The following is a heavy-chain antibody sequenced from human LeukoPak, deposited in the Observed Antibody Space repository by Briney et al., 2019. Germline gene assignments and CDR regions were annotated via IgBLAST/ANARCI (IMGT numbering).Heavy chain of an antibody. D-gene: IGHD3-3*01. V-gene: IGHV3-30-3*01. Sequence: GGSLRLSCAASGFTFSEYAMHWVRQAPGKGLEWVAVISYDGRQKYYGDSVKGRFTISRDNPKNTLYLQMNSLRDDDTAVYYCARVFLERLTSGYYDNWGQGTLVTVSP. CDR2: ISYDGRQK. CDR1: GFTFSEYA. CDR3: ARVFLERLTSGYYDN. J-gene: IGHJ4*02.